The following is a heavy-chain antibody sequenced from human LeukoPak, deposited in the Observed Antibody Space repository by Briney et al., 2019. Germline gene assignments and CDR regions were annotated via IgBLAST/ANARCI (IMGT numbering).Heavy chain of an antibody. CDR3: ARHRAGTKAWVEFDP. CDR1: GFTVSQSY. D-gene: IGHD3-10*01. J-gene: IGHJ5*02. V-gene: IGHV3-66*02. CDR2: IYANGAT. Sequence: GGSLRLSCAASGFTVSQSYMSWVRQAPGRGLEWVSLIYANGATHYADSVKGRFTISRDNSKNTVYLEMNSLRPEDTALYYCARHRAGTKAWVEFDPWGQGTLVTVSS.